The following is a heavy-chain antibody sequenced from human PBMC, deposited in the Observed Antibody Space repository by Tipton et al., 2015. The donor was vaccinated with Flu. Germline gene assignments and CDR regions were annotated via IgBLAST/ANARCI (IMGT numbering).Heavy chain of an antibody. Sequence: QVQLVQSGAEVKKAGASVKVSCKASGYTFSSYGISWVRQAPGQGLEWMGWISPYNGKIKYAKKFQGRVTMTTDTSTSTAYMELRSLRSDDTAVYYCARTAKIWLAVAGIQVWFDPSGQGPLVTVSS. D-gene: IGHD6-19*01. CDR1: GYTFSSYG. CDR3: ARTAKIWLAVAGIQVWFDP. V-gene: IGHV1-18*01. J-gene: IGHJ5*02. CDR2: ISPYNGKI.